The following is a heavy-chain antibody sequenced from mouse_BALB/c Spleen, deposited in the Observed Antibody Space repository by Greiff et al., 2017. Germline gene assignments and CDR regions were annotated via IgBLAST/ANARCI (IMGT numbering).Heavy chain of an antibody. CDR1: GFTFSSYA. Sequence: EVMLVESGGGLVKPGGSLKLSCAASGFTFSSYAMSWVRQTPEKRLEWVASISSGGSTYYPDSVKGRFTISRDNARNILYLQMSSLRSEDTAMYYCARGRGSYFDVWGAGTTVTVSS. CDR3: ARGRGSYFDV. V-gene: IGHV5-6-5*01. CDR2: ISSGGST. J-gene: IGHJ1*01.